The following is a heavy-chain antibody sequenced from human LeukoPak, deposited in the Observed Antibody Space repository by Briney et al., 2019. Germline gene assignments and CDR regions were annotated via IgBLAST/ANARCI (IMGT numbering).Heavy chain of an antibody. J-gene: IGHJ4*02. V-gene: IGHV3-30*03. CDR1: GFIFSNYG. D-gene: IGHD1-1*01. CDR2: ISYDGSFK. CDR3: ARGGRIQLERRGYFDY. Sequence: GGSLRLSCAASGFIFSNYGMHWVRQAPGKGLEWVAVISYDGSFKYYVDSVKGRFTISRDNAKNTLYLHMNSLRAEDTAVYYCARGGRIQLERRGYFDYWGQGTLVTVSS.